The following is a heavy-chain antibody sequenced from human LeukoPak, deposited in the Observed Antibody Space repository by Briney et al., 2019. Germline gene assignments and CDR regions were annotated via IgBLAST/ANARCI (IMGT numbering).Heavy chain of an antibody. D-gene: IGHD3-3*01. Sequence: GGSLRLSCAASGFTFSDYYMSSIRQAPGKGLEWVSYISSSGSTIYYADSVKGRFTISRDNAKNSLYLQMNSLRAEDTAVYYCARKDYDFWSGYALDYWGQGTLVTVSS. CDR1: GFTFSDYY. CDR2: ISSSGSTI. CDR3: ARKDYDFWSGYALDY. V-gene: IGHV3-11*04. J-gene: IGHJ4*02.